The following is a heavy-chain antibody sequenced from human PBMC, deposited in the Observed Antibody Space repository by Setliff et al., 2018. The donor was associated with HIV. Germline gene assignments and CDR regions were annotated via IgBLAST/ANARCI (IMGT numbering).Heavy chain of an antibody. CDR1: GGSISSSSYY. CDR3: ARGVVVRSGGAFDI. D-gene: IGHD3-16*01. J-gene: IGHJ3*02. CDR2: INHSGST. V-gene: IGHV4-39*07. Sequence: SETLSLTCTVSGGSISSSSYYWGWIRQPPGKGLEWIGEINHSGSTNYNPSLKSRVTISVDTSKNQFSLKLCSVTAADTAVYYCARGVVVRSGGAFDIWGQGTMVTVSS.